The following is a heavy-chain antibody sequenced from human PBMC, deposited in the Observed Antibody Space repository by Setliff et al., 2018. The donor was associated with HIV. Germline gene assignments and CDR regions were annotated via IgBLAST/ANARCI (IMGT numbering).Heavy chain of an antibody. V-gene: IGHV4-39*01. CDR3: AMGSSGYPFDY. CDR2: MSYTGTT. CDR1: GGSISSSSYY. J-gene: IGHJ4*02. Sequence: PSETLSLTCSVSGGSISSSSYYWGWIRQPPGKRLDWIGSMSYTGTTYDNPSLKSRVTISVDTSKNQFSLKLTSVTAADAAVYFCAMGSSGYPFDYWGQGSLVTVSS. D-gene: IGHD3-22*01.